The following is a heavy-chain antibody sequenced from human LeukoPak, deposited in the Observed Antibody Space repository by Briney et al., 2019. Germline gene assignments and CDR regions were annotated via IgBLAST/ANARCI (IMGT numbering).Heavy chain of an antibody. CDR2: IRSRSSTI. CDR3: ARGLLGRGGGYFEY. V-gene: IGHV3-48*02. J-gene: IGHJ4*02. Sequence: GGSLRLSCTASGFSFSDYSLNWVRQATGKGREWVSYIRSRSSTIHYAHPVKGRFTISRDNAKNSLYLQMNSLRDEATAVYYCARGLLGRGGGYFEYWGQGTLVTVSS. D-gene: IGHD3-10*01. CDR1: GFSFSDYS.